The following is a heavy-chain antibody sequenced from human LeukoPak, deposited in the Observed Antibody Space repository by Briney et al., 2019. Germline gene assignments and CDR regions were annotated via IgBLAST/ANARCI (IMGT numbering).Heavy chain of an antibody. V-gene: IGHV1-69*05. CDR3: GRVTPLADAFDI. CDR2: IIPIFGTA. J-gene: IGHJ3*02. CDR1: GGTFSSYA. Sequence: SVKVSCKASGGTFSSYAISWVRQAPGQGLEWMGRIIPIFGTANYAQKFQGRVTITTDESTSTAYMELSSLRSEDTAVYYCGRVTPLADAFDIWGQGTMVTVSS.